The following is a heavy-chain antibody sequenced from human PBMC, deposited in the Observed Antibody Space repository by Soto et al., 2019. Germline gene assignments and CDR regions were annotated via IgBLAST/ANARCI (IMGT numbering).Heavy chain of an antibody. CDR2: IVPIYRTA. CDR1: GGTFSSYR. Sequence: SVKVSCKAAGGTFSSYRFNWVRQARGQGLEWLGGIVPIYRTADYAQKFQGRVTITADESTRTVYLELSSLKSQDTALYYCARDSGAKLSSSWGQGTLVTVS. J-gene: IGHJ4*02. V-gene: IGHV1-69*13. CDR3: ARDSGAKLSSS. D-gene: IGHD6-13*01.